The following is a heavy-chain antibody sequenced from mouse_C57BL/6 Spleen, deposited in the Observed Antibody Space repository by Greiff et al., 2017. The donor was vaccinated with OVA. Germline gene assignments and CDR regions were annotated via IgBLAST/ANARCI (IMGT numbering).Heavy chain of an antibody. D-gene: IGHD2-2*01. J-gene: IGHJ3*01. Sequence: VQLQQSGPGLVKPSQSLSLTCSVTGYSITSGYYWNWIRQFPGNKLEWMGYISYDGSNNYNPSLKNRISITRDTSKNQFFLKLNSVTTEDTATYYCARLDYGYGYDGFAYWGQGTLVTVSA. CDR1: GYSITSGYY. V-gene: IGHV3-6*01. CDR2: ISYDGSN. CDR3: ARLDYGYGYDGFAY.